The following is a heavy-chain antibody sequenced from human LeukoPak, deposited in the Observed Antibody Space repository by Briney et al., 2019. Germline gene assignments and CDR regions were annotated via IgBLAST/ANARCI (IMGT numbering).Heavy chain of an antibody. CDR1: GFTFSSYS. CDR2: IKEDGSEK. CDR3: ARGPA. V-gene: IGHV3-7*01. J-gene: IGHJ5*02. Sequence: GGSLRLSCAASGFTFSSYSMNWVRQAPGKGLEWVANIKEDGSEKDYVDSVKGRFIISRDNAKMSLYLQMNNLRAEDTAVYYCARGPAWGQGTLVTVSP.